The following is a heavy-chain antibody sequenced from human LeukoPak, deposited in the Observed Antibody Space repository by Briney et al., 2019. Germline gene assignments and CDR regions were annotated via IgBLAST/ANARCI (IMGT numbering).Heavy chain of an antibody. J-gene: IGHJ5*02. Sequence: ASVKVSCKASGGTFSSYAISWVRQAPGQGLEWMGWISAYNGNTNYAQKLQGRVTMTTDTSTSTAYMELRSLRSDDTAVYYCARGGQWLVYRNWFDPWGQGTLVTVSS. V-gene: IGHV1-18*01. CDR3: ARGGQWLVYRNWFDP. CDR1: GGTFSSYA. D-gene: IGHD6-19*01. CDR2: ISAYNGNT.